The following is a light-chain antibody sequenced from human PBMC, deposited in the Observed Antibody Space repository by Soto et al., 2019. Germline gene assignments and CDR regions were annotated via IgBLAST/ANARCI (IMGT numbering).Light chain of an antibody. J-gene: IGKJ4*01. CDR1: QSVSTW. CDR2: KAS. CDR3: HQYHIYPVT. Sequence: DIQMTQSPSTLSASVGDRVTITCRASQSVSTWLACYQQKPGKAPKLLIHKASTLKNGVPSRFSGSGSGTDFTLTICSLQPDDFAPYYCHQYHIYPVTFGGGTKVEIK. V-gene: IGKV1-5*03.